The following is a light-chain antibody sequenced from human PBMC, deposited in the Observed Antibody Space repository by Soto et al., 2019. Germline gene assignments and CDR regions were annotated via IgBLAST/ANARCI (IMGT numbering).Light chain of an antibody. J-gene: IGLJ3*02. Sequence: QSALTQPASVSGSPGQSITISCTGTSSDVGGYNYVSWYQQHPGQVPKLTIYEVTNRPSRVSSRFSGSKSGNTASLTISGLQAEDEADYYCSSYTNSDTWVFGGGTKLTVL. V-gene: IGLV2-14*01. CDR2: EVT. CDR3: SSYTNSDTWV. CDR1: SSDVGGYNY.